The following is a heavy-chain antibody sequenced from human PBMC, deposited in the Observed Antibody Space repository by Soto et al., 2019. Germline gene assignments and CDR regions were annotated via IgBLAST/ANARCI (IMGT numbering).Heavy chain of an antibody. CDR1: GFTFSTYA. CDR3: ATRHLTFCSGGTCNPFDF. CDR2: ISVSGDYT. J-gene: IGHJ4*02. Sequence: GGSLRLSCAASGFTFSTYAMNWVRQAPGKGLEWVSTISVSGDYTYYADSVKGRFTISRDNSKNTQYLQMNSLRADDTAMYYCATRHLTFCSGGTCNPFDFWGQGALVTVSS. D-gene: IGHD2-15*01. V-gene: IGHV3-23*01.